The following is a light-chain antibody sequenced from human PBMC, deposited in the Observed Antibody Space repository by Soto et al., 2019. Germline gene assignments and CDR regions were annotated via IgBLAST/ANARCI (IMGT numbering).Light chain of an antibody. Sequence: EIVLTQSPATLSLSPGERATLSCRASQSVSSYLAWYQQKPGQAPRLLIYDASNRATAIPARFSGSGSGTDFTLTISSLEPEDFAVYYCQQRSNWPLTSGGGTKVEIK. CDR3: QQRSNWPLT. CDR1: QSVSSY. CDR2: DAS. J-gene: IGKJ4*01. V-gene: IGKV3-11*01.